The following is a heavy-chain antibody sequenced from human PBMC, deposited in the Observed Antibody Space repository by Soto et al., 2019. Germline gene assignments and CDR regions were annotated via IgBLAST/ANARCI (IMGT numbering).Heavy chain of an antibody. Sequence: QLELVESGGGVVHPGTSLRLSCAASGFSFNRFATHWVRQAPGKGLEWVALISSDGSHEMYADSVKGRFTISRENSKNRLYLQMNHLLVEDTALYFCAKDRVPVGSVVIIPYYFDVWGRGTLVTVSS. CDR2: ISSDGSHE. V-gene: IGHV3-30*18. CDR1: GFSFNRFA. CDR3: AKDRVPVGSVVIIPYYFDV. D-gene: IGHD3-22*01. J-gene: IGHJ4*02.